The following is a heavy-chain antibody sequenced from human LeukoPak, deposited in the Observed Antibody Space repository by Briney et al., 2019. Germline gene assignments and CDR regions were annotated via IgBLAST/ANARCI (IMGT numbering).Heavy chain of an antibody. CDR3: AREDRYTSGSFDY. Sequence: PGGSLRLSCAVSGITLSNYGMSWVRQAPGKGLEWVSGIYSGDSTYYADSVTGRFTTSRDNSKNTLYLQMNSLTAEDTAVYYCAREDRYTSGSFDYWGQGTLVTVSS. CDR2: IYSGDST. D-gene: IGHD6-19*01. J-gene: IGHJ4*02. CDR1: GITLSNYG. V-gene: IGHV3-66*02.